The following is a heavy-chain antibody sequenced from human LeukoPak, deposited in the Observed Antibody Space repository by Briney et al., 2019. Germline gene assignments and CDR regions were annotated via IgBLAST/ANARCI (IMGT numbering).Heavy chain of an antibody. D-gene: IGHD5-24*01. V-gene: IGHV3-33*01. CDR3: ARAGCPVLQYYYYYYMDV. CDR2: IWYDGNNN. Sequence: GGSLRLSCAASGFSFNNYGMHWVRQAPGKGLEWVAVIWYDGNNNNYADSVKGRFTISRDNSKNTLSLQMNSLRADDTAVYYCARAGCPVLQYYYYYYMDVWGEGTTVTVSS. J-gene: IGHJ6*03. CDR1: GFSFNNYG.